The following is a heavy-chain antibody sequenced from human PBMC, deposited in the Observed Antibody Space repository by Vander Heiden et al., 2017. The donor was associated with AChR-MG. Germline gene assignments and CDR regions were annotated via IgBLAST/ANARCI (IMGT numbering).Heavy chain of an antibody. V-gene: IGHV3-13*05. CDR3: ARDPAGAVAGGNGMDV. D-gene: IGHD6-19*01. J-gene: IGHJ6*02. CDR2: IGTAGDP. CDR1: GFTFSSYD. Sequence: EVQLVESGGGLVQPGGPLSLSCAASGFTFSSYDMHWVRQATGKGLEWVSAIGTAGDPYYPGSVKGRFTISRENAKNSLYLQMNSLRAGDTAVYYCARDPAGAVAGGNGMDVWGQGTTVTVSS.